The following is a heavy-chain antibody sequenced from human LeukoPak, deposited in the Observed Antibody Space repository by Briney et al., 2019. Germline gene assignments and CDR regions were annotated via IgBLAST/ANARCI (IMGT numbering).Heavy chain of an antibody. Sequence: SVKVSCKASGGTFSGYAISWVRQAPGQGLEWMGGIIPIFGTANYAQKFQGRVTITADKSTSTAYMELSSLRSEDTAVYYCARHRYSSGWSNFDYWGQGTLVTVSS. D-gene: IGHD6-19*01. CDR3: ARHRYSSGWSNFDY. CDR2: IIPIFGTA. V-gene: IGHV1-69*06. CDR1: GGTFSGYA. J-gene: IGHJ4*02.